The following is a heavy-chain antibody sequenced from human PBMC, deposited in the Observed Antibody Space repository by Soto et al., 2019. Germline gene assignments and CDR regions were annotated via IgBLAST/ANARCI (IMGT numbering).Heavy chain of an antibody. CDR3: ARDRYCSGGSCYLVAAFDI. CDR2: ISSSGSTI. V-gene: IGHV3-11*01. D-gene: IGHD2-15*01. J-gene: IGHJ3*02. CDR1: GFTFSDYY. Sequence: GGSLRLSCAASGFTFSDYYMSWIRQAPGKGLEWVSYISSSGSTIYYADSVKGRFTISRDNAKNSLYLQMNSLRAEDTAVYYCARDRYCSGGSCYLVAAFDIWGQGTMVTVSS.